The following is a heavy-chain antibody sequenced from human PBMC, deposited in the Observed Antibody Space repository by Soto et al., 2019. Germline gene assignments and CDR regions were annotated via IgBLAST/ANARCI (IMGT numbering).Heavy chain of an antibody. CDR3: ARELVVGPAEYFQH. CDR2: INQEGSEK. CDR1: GFTFSSYW. J-gene: IGHJ1*01. Sequence: EVQLVESGGGLVQPGGSLRLSCAASGFTFSSYWMSWVRQVPGKGLEWVANINQEGSEKYYVDSVKGRFTISRDNAKNSLYLQTSSLGAEDTAVYYCARELVVGPAEYFQHWGQGTLVTVSS. V-gene: IGHV3-7*01. D-gene: IGHD3-22*01.